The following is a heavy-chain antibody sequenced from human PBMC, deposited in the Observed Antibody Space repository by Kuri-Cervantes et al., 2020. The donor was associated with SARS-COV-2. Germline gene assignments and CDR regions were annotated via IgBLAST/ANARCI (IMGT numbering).Heavy chain of an antibody. V-gene: IGHV4-34*01. CDR3: ARVLNSGSYPYRGNWFDP. J-gene: IGHJ5*02. Sequence: GSLRLSCAVYGGSFSGYYWSRIRQPPGKGLEWIGEINHSGSTNYNPSLKSRVTISVDTSKNQFSLKLSSVTAADTAVYYCARVLNSGSYPYRGNWFDPWGQGTLVTVSS. D-gene: IGHD3-10*01. CDR2: INHSGST. CDR1: GGSFSGYY.